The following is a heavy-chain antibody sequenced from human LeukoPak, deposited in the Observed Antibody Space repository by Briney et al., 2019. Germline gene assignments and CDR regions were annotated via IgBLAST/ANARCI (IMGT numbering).Heavy chain of an antibody. V-gene: IGHV1-69*13. CDR1: GGTFSSYA. J-gene: IGHJ3*02. D-gene: IGHD1-26*01. CDR2: IIPIFGTP. CDR3: ARDRRSPRAFDI. Sequence: EASVKVSCKASGGTFSSYAISWVRQAPGQGLEWMGGIIPIFGTPNYAQKFQGRVTITADESTSTAYMELSSLRSEDTAVYYCARDRRSPRAFDIWGQGTMVTVSS.